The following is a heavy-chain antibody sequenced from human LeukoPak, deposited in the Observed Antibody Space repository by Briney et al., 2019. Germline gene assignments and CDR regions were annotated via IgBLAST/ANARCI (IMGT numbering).Heavy chain of an antibody. Sequence: SQTLSLTCTVSGGSISSGGYYWSWIRQHPGKGLEWIGYIYYSGSTYYNPSLKSRVTISVDTSKNQFSLKLSSVTAADTAVYYCARERVVPAAIGEYFQHWGQGTLVTVSS. J-gene: IGHJ1*01. D-gene: IGHD2-2*02. V-gene: IGHV4-31*03. CDR2: IYYSGST. CDR3: ARERVVPAAIGEYFQH. CDR1: GGSISSGGYY.